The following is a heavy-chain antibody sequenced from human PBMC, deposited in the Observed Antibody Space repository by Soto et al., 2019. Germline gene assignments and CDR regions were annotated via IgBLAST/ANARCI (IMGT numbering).Heavy chain of an antibody. Sequence: GESLQISCKGSGYSFTSYWIGWVRQMPGKGLEWMGIIYPGDSDTRYSPSFQGQVTISADKSISTAYLQWSSLKASDTAMYYCARSSYYYYYGMDVWGQGTTVTVSS. CDR1: GYSFTSYW. V-gene: IGHV5-51*01. CDR3: ARSSYYYYYGMDV. J-gene: IGHJ6*02. CDR2: IYPGDSDT.